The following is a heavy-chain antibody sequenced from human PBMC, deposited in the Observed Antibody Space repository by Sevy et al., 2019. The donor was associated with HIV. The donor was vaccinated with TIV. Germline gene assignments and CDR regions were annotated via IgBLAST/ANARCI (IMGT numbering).Heavy chain of an antibody. CDR1: GYTFTNYG. V-gene: IGHV1-8*01. J-gene: IGHJ5*02. CDR2: VSRKSGDA. Sequence: ASGKVSCKASGYTFTNYGVNWVRQAPGQGLEWMGWVSRKSGDAGYAQKFQGRVPMNRDNSIKTAYKELSGLTSEDTAVNDWARIDYIAHDSGTDWFDPLSQGTLVTVSS. D-gene: IGHD3-10*01. CDR3: ARIDYIAHDSGTDWFDP.